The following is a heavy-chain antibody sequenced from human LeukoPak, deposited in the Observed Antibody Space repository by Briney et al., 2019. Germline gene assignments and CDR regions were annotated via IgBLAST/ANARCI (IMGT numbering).Heavy chain of an antibody. CDR2: ISPFNGYT. CDR3: LRDRGILSGYYDWAPDY. J-gene: IGHJ4*02. V-gene: IGHV1-18*04. CDR1: GYTLSQYG. D-gene: IGHD3-9*01. Sequence: ASVKVSCKASGYTLSQYGISWVRQAPGQGLEWMGWISPFNGYTNYLQKIEGRVTLTTDTFTSTVYMEMRSLRSDDTAVYYCLRDRGILSGYYDWAPDYWGQGTPVTVYS.